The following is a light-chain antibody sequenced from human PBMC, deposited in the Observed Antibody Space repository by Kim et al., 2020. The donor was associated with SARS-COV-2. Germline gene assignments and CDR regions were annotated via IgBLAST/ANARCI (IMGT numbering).Light chain of an antibody. V-gene: IGLV4-69*01. CDR1: SGRSTNA. CDR3: QTWGSGTVV. J-gene: IGLJ2*01. Sequence: SVKVTCTLGSGRSTNAIAGYQQQPDKSPRYLMRLYSDGRHVKEDGFHDRLSGSSSGPQRYLTISSLQSEDEADYYCQTWGSGTVVFGRGTQLTVL. CDR2: LYSDGRH.